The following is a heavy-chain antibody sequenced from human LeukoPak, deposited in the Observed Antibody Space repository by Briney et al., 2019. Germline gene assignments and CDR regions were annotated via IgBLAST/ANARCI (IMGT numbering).Heavy chain of an antibody. CDR1: GFTFSSYG. Sequence: GGSLRLSCAASGFTFSSYGMNWVRQAPGKGLEWVSGISPSGGTTYYADSVRGRFTISRDNSKSTLSLQMNSLRAEDTAIYYCATYRQVLLPFESWGQGTLVTVSS. J-gene: IGHJ4*02. D-gene: IGHD2-8*02. CDR2: ISPSGGTT. CDR3: ATYRQVLLPFES. V-gene: IGHV3-23*01.